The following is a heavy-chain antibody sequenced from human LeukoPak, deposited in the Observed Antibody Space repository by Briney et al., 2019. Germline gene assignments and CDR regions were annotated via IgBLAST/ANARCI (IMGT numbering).Heavy chain of an antibody. CDR2: FSWDNKNI. J-gene: IGHJ6*02. Sequence: PGGSLRLSCVAYGFTFDNYVMHWVRQAPGKGLEWVSGFSWDNKNIGYADSVKGRFTISRDNAKNSLYLQMNSLRTEDTALYYCAKATLNYYDSSGRTYGMDVWGQGTTVTVSS. CDR1: GFTFDNYV. D-gene: IGHD3-22*01. CDR3: AKATLNYYDSSGRTYGMDV. V-gene: IGHV3-9*01.